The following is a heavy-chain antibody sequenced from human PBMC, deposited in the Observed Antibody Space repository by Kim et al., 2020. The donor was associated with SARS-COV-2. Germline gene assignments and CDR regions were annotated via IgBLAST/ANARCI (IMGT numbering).Heavy chain of an antibody. V-gene: IGHV3-33*01. CDR3: ARNSGHDWRLDY. Sequence: GGSLRLSCAASGFTFNSYGLHWVRQPPGKGLEWVAIIWHDGSNKYYADSVKGRFTISRDNSKETLYLQMNSLRAEDTALYYCARNSGHDWRLDYWGQGTLVTVSS. CDR1: GFTFNSYG. J-gene: IGHJ4*02. CDR2: IWHDGSNK. D-gene: IGHD5-12*01.